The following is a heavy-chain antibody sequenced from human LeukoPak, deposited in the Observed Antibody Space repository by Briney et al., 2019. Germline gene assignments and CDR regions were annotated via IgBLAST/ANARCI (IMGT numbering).Heavy chain of an antibody. V-gene: IGHV3-11*04. J-gene: IGHJ6*02. CDR1: GFTFSDYY. CDR2: ISSSGSTI. D-gene: IGHD5-18*01. Sequence: GGSLRLSCAASGFTFSDYYMSWIRQAPGKGLEWVSYISSSGSTIYYADSVKGRFTISRDNAKNSLYLQMNILRAEDTAVYYCARAPWIQVSYAMDVWGQGTTVTVYS. CDR3: ARAPWIQVSYAMDV.